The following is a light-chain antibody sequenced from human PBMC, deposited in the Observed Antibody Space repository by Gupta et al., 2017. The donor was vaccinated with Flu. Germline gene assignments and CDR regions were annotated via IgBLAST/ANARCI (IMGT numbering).Light chain of an antibody. V-gene: IGKV3-20*01. CDR1: QSVSSSH. CDR3: QQDGSSPGT. Sequence: EIVLTQSPGTLSLSPGERATLSCRASQSVSSSHLAWYQQKPGQAPRLLIYDATSRATGIPDRFSGSGSGTEFTLTVSRLEPEDFAVYYCQQDGSSPGTFGQGTKLEIK. CDR2: DAT. J-gene: IGKJ2*02.